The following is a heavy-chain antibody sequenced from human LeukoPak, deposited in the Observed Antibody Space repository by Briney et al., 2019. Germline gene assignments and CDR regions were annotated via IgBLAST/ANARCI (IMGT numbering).Heavy chain of an antibody. Sequence: SETLSPTCAVSGYSLGSGFYCGWVRQPPGKGLEWIGNMYHTGTIYYNPSLRSRLTISEDTSKSHFSLTVDSVTAADTAVYYCATGRYSGSVDYWGQGILVTVSS. CDR2: MYHTGTI. V-gene: IGHV4-38-2*01. CDR3: ATGRYSGSVDY. D-gene: IGHD1-26*01. CDR1: GYSLGSGFY. J-gene: IGHJ4*02.